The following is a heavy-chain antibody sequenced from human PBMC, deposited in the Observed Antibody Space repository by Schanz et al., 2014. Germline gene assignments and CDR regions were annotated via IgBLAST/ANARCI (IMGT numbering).Heavy chain of an antibody. Sequence: QVQLLQSGAEVKKPGASMKVSCKASGYTFTSYDINWVRQAPGQGLEWLGWMNPNSGNPGFAQKFRGRVTMTTDTSTSTAYMELRSLRSDDTAVYYCARDFSAYVGNYFDYWGQGTLVTVSS. CDR3: ARDFSAYVGNYFDY. CDR1: GYTFTSYD. D-gene: IGHD5-12*01. CDR2: MNPNSGNP. J-gene: IGHJ4*02. V-gene: IGHV1-8*01.